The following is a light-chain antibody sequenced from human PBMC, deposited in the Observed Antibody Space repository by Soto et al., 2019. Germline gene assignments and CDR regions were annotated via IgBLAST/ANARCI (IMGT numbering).Light chain of an antibody. CDR2: DAS. Sequence: EIVLTHSPATLSFSAAARATLXYTASQSVSSYLAWYQQKPGQAPRLLIYDASNRATGIPARFSGSGSGTDFTLTISSLEPEDFAVYYCQQRSNWPGITFGQGTRLEIK. J-gene: IGKJ5*01. CDR1: QSVSSY. V-gene: IGKV3-11*01. CDR3: QQRSNWPGIT.